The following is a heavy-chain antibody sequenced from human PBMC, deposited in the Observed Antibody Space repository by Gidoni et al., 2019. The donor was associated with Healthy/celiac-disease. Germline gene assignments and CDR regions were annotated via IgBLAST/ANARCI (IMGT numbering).Heavy chain of an antibody. Sequence: QVQLQQWGAGLLKPSETLSLTCAVYGGSFSGYYWRWIRQPPGKGLEWIGEINHSGSTNYNPSLKSRVTISVDTSKNQFSLKLSSVTAADTAVYYCARGRGYCSSTSCYARSYYYYGMDVWGQGTTVTVSS. J-gene: IGHJ6*02. D-gene: IGHD2-2*01. V-gene: IGHV4-34*01. CDR3: ARGRGYCSSTSCYARSYYYYGMDV. CDR1: GGSFSGYY. CDR2: INHSGST.